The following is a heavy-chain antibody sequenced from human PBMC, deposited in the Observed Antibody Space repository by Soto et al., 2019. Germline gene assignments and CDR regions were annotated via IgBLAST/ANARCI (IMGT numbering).Heavy chain of an antibody. D-gene: IGHD2-2*02. V-gene: IGHV3-64D*06. CDR3: VKAGYCSSTSCYNHAFDI. Sequence: VGSLRLSCSASGFTFSSYAMHWVRQAPGKGLEYVSAISSNGGSTYYADSVKGRFTISRDNSKNTLYLQMSSLRAEDTAVYYCVKAGYCSSTSCYNHAFDIWGQGTMVTVSS. J-gene: IGHJ3*02. CDR2: ISSNGGST. CDR1: GFTFSSYA.